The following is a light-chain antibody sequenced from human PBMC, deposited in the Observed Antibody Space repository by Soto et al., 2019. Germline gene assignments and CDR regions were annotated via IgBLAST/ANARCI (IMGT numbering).Light chain of an antibody. Sequence: QSVLAQSPSVSAAPGQRATISCSGSSSNIPYQFVSWYKQFPGMAPTLLIYDNSRRPSGVPDRFSATKSGPSATLDIAGLQTADEAVYYCTSWDSDLDGFVFGPGTKLTVL. J-gene: IGLJ1*01. V-gene: IGLV1-51*01. CDR2: DNS. CDR1: SSNIPYQF. CDR3: TSWDSDLDGFV.